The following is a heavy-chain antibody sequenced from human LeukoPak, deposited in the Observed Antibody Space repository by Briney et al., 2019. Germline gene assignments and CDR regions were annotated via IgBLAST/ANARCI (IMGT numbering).Heavy chain of an antibody. CDR2: INHSGST. D-gene: IGHD6-19*01. CDR3: ARSELWLVNY. J-gene: IGHJ4*02. Sequence: SSETLSLTCAVYGGSFSGYYWSWIRQPPGKGLEWIGEINHSGSTNYNPSLKSRVTISVDTFKNQFSLKLSSVTAADTAVYYCARSELWLVNYWGQGTLVTVSS. V-gene: IGHV4-34*01. CDR1: GGSFSGYY.